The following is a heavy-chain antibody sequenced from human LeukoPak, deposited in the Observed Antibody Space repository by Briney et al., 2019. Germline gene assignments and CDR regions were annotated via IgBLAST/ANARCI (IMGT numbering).Heavy chain of an antibody. Sequence: SETLSLTCAVNGGSFSGYYWSWIRQPPGKGLERIGEINHSGSTNYNPSLKSRVTISVDTSKNQFSLKLSSVTAADTAVYYCARVHPLGTYYDILTGYPRRSFDYWGQGTLVTVSS. J-gene: IGHJ4*02. V-gene: IGHV4-34*01. CDR1: GGSFSGYY. CDR2: INHSGST. D-gene: IGHD3-9*01. CDR3: ARVHPLGTYYDILTGYPRRSFDY.